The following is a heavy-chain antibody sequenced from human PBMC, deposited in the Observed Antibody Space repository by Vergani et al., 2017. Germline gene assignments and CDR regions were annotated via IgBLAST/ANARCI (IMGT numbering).Heavy chain of an antibody. V-gene: IGHV3-30-3*01. CDR1: GFTFSSYA. J-gene: IGHJ6*02. CDR3: ARVSFSVVGATTRNYYYGMDV. Sequence: QVQLVESGGGVVQPGRSLRLSCAASGFTFSSYAMHWVRQATGKGLEWVAVISYDGSKKYYADSVKGRFTISRDNSKNTLYLQMNSLRAEDTAVYYCARVSFSVVGATTRNYYYGMDVWGQGTTVTVSS. D-gene: IGHD1-26*01. CDR2: ISYDGSKK.